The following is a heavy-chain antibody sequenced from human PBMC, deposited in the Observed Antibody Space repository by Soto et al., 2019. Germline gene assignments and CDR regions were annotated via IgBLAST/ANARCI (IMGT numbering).Heavy chain of an antibody. CDR1: GGAFNSYS. V-gene: IGHV1-69*06. CDR3: ARGGPVIIPAATNWFDP. D-gene: IGHD6-25*01. CDR2: IIPIFGTP. Sequence: QVQLVQSGAEVKKPGSSVKVSCKSSGGAFNSYSISWVRQAPGQGLEWMGVIIPIFGTPTYAQKFQGRVTITADKSTSTAYMEVSRLTSEDTAVYYCARGGPVIIPAATNWFDPWGQGTLVTVSS. J-gene: IGHJ5*02.